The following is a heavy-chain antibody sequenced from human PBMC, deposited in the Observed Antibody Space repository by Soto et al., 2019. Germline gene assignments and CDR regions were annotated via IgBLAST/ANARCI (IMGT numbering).Heavy chain of an antibody. J-gene: IGHJ5*02. CDR3: ARVVHRISGLRFDP. CDR1: GGSISSYY. V-gene: IGHV4-59*01. Sequence: AILSLTCTVSGGSISSYYWSWIRQPPGEGLEWIGYIYYSGSTNYNPSLKSRVTISVDTSKNQFSLKLSSVTAADTAVYYCARVVHRISGLRFDPWGQGTLVTVS. CDR2: IYYSGST. D-gene: IGHD5-12*01.